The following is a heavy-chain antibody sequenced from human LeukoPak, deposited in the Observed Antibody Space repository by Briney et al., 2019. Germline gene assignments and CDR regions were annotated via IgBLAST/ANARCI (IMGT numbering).Heavy chain of an antibody. CDR1: GFTFNSYA. Sequence: PGGSLRLSCAASGFTFNSYAMSWVRQAPGKGLEWVANIKEDGSKKNHLDSVKGRFTISRDNAKNFLYLQMNSLRVEDTALYYCARDGDGRGEDFDYWGQGILVTVSS. CDR2: IKEDGSKK. J-gene: IGHJ4*02. D-gene: IGHD4-17*01. CDR3: ARDGDGRGEDFDY. V-gene: IGHV3-7*01.